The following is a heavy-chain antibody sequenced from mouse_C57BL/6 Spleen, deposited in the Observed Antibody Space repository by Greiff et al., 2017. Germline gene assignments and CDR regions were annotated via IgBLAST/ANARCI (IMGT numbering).Heavy chain of an antibody. Sequence: QVQLQQPGAELVRPGSSVKLSCKASGYTFTSYWMDWVKQRPGQGLEWIGNIYPSDSETHYNQKFKDKATLTVDKSSSTAYMQLSRLTSEDSAVYYCARRGFYYGSSYAYWYFDVWGTGTTVTVSS. V-gene: IGHV1-61*01. CDR1: GYTFTSYW. D-gene: IGHD1-1*01. J-gene: IGHJ1*03. CDR2: IYPSDSET. CDR3: ARRGFYYGSSYAYWYFDV.